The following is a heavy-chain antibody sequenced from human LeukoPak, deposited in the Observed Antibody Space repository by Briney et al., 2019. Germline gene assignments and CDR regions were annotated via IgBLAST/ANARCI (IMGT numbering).Heavy chain of an antibody. V-gene: IGHV3-23*01. Sequence: GGSLRLSCAASGFTFSSYAMSWVRQAPGKGLEWVSAISGSGGNTYYADSVKGRFTISKDNSKYTVYLQMSSLRVDDTAVYYCAKAASSSWPSYYYGMDVWGQGTTVTVSS. CDR1: GFTFSSYA. CDR3: AKAASSSWPSYYYGMDV. D-gene: IGHD6-13*01. J-gene: IGHJ6*02. CDR2: ISGSGGNT.